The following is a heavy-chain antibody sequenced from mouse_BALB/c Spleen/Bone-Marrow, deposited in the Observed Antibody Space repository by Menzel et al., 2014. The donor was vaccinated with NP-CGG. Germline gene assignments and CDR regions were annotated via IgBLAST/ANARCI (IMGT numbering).Heavy chain of an antibody. CDR3: ARHAYYDQTEVSFVY. J-gene: IGHJ3*01. CDR1: GFTFSNYG. D-gene: IGHD2-4*01. V-gene: IGHV5-9-2*01. Sequence: EVMLVESGGGLAKSGGSLKLSCAASGFTFSNYGMSWVRQTPEKRLEWVATISGGGSYTFYSDSVKGRFTISRDNAKNNPYLQLSSLRSEDTALYYCARHAYYDQTEVSFVYWGQGTLVTVSA. CDR2: ISGGGSYT.